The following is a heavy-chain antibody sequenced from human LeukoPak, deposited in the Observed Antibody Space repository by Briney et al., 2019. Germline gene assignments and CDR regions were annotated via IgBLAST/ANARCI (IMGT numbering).Heavy chain of an antibody. CDR3: ARDWYGVGGVPDY. V-gene: IGHV3-66*01. CDR2: IYSGGST. Sequence: VRSHRLSCVASGFTISSNYMSWVRQAPGEGLEWVSLIYSGGSTYYADSVKGRFTISRDNSKNTLYLQMNSLRAEDTAVYYCARDWYGVGGVPDYWGQGTLVTVSS. J-gene: IGHJ4*02. D-gene: IGHD3-16*01. CDR1: GFTISSNY.